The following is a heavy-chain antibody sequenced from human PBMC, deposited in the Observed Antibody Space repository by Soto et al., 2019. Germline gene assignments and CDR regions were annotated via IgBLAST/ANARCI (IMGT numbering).Heavy chain of an antibody. V-gene: IGHV3-49*04. CDR3: TRFIAARCDF. D-gene: IGHD6-6*01. CDR1: GFIFGYYG. CDR2: IRNKGYGEST. J-gene: IGHJ4*02. Sequence: GGSLRISCTASGFIFGYYGMSWVRQAPGKGLEYIGLIRNKGYGESTEYAASVKGRFSISRDEAQSIVYLQMNSLKTEDTAVYFGTRFIAARCDFWGQG.